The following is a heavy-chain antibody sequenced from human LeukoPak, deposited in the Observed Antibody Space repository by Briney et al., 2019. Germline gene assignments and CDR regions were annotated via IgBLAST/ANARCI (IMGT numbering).Heavy chain of an antibody. J-gene: IGHJ5*02. CDR1: GGSISSGSYY. D-gene: IGHD1-26*01. CDR2: IYTSGST. V-gene: IGHV4-61*02. CDR3: ARGSGSHGRDWFDP. Sequence: SETLSLTCTVSGGSISSGSYYWSWIRQPAGKGLEWIGRIYTSGSTNYNPSLKSRVTISVDTSKNQFSLKLSSVTAADTAVYYCARGSGSHGRDWFDPWGQGTLVTVSS.